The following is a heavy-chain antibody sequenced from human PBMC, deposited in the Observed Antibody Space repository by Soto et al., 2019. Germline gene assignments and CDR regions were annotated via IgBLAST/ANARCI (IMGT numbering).Heavy chain of an antibody. D-gene: IGHD4-17*01. CDR2: ISSSSSYI. J-gene: IGHJ3*02. CDR1: GFTFSSYS. Sequence: GGSLILSCAASGFTFSSYSMNWVRQAPGKGLEWVSSISSSSSYIYYADSVKGRFTISRDNAKNSLYLQMNSLRAEDTAVYYCARAAPYGFDAFDIWGQGTMVTVSS. CDR3: ARAAPYGFDAFDI. V-gene: IGHV3-21*01.